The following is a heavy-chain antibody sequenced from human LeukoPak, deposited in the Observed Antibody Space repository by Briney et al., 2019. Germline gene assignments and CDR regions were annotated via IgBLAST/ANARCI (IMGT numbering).Heavy chain of an antibody. J-gene: IGHJ4*02. D-gene: IGHD1-26*01. Sequence: GGSLRLSCAASGFTFASYAMSWVRQAPGKGLEWVSAFSGSGGSTYYADSVKGRFTISRDNSKNTLYLQMNSLRAEDTAVYYCAKDQEWEQYYFDYWGQGTLVTVSS. V-gene: IGHV3-23*01. CDR2: FSGSGGST. CDR1: GFTFASYA. CDR3: AKDQEWEQYYFDY.